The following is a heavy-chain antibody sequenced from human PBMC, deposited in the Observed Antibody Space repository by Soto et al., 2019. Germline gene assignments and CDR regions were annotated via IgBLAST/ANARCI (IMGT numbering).Heavy chain of an antibody. J-gene: IGHJ6*02. CDR1: GFTFSSYG. D-gene: IGHD1-7*01. Sequence: GGSLRRSCASSGFTFSSYGMHWVRHAPGKGLDLVAVIWYDGSNKYYADSVEGRFTISRDNSKNTLYLQMNSLRAEDTAVYYCARDRLTGTTSYYYGMDVWGQGTTVTVSS. V-gene: IGHV3-33*01. CDR3: ARDRLTGTTSYYYGMDV. CDR2: IWYDGSNK.